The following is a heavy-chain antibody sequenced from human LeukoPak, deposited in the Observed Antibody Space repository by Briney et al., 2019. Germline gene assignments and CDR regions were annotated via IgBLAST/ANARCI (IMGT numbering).Heavy chain of an antibody. CDR2: ISYDGSNK. D-gene: IGHD6-13*01. CDR1: GFTFSSYG. V-gene: IGHV3-30*03. CDR3: ASSWAYFDS. J-gene: IGHJ4*02. Sequence: GGSLRLSCAASGFTFSSYGMHWVRQAPGKGLEWVAVISYDGSNKYYADSVKGRFTISRDNSKNTLYLQMNSLRAEDTAVYYCASSWAYFDSWGQGTLVTVSS.